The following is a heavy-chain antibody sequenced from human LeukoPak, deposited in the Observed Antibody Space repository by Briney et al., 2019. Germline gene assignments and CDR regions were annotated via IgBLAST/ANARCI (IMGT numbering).Heavy chain of an antibody. CDR3: ARESYDFWSGVNWFDP. CDR2: INHSGST. D-gene: IGHD3-3*01. J-gene: IGHJ5*02. Sequence: SETLSLTCAVYGGSFSGYYWSWIRQPPGKGLEWIGEINHSGSTNYNPSLKSRVTISVDTSKNQFSLKLSSVTAADTAVYYCARESYDFWSGVNWFDPWGQGTLVTVSS. CDR1: GGSFSGYY. V-gene: IGHV4-34*01.